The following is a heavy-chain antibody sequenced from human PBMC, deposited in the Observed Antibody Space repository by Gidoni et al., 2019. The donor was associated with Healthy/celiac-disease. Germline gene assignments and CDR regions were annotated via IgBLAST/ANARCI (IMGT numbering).Heavy chain of an antibody. CDR3: ARDPWGMGYDILTGQPPWGMDV. V-gene: IGHV1-2*02. Sequence: QVQLVQSGAEVKKPGASVKVSCKASGYTFTGYYMHWVRQAPGQGLEWMGWINPNSGGTNYAQKFQGRVTMTRDTSISTAYMELSRLRSDDTAVYYCARDPWGMGYDILTGQPPWGMDVWGQGTTVTVSS. D-gene: IGHD3-9*01. CDR2: INPNSGGT. CDR1: GYTFTGYY. J-gene: IGHJ6*02.